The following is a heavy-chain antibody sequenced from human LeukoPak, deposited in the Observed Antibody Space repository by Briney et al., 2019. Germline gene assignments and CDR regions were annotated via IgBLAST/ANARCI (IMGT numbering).Heavy chain of an antibody. CDR2: INGGGDST. J-gene: IGHJ6*02. CDR3: AREGWELPHYYYYGMDV. CDR1: GFTFNTYA. D-gene: IGHD1-26*01. V-gene: IGHV3-23*01. Sequence: PGGSLRLSCAASGFTFNTYAMTWVRQAPGKGLEWVSAINGGGDSTYYADSVKGRFTISRDNSKNTLYLQMNSLRAEDTAVYYCAREGWELPHYYYYGMDVWGQGTTVTVSS.